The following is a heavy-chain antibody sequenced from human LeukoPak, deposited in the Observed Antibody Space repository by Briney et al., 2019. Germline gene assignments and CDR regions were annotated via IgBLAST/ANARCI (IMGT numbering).Heavy chain of an antibody. V-gene: IGHV4-59*08. CDR2: IYYSGST. CDR1: GGSISSYY. J-gene: IGHJ3*02. D-gene: IGHD2-15*01. Sequence: SETLSLTCTVSGGSISSYYWSWIRQPPGKGLEWIGYIYYSGSTNYNPSLKSRATISVDTSKNQFSLKLSSVTAADTAVYYCARRGSRAFDIWGQGTMVTVSS. CDR3: ARRGSRAFDI.